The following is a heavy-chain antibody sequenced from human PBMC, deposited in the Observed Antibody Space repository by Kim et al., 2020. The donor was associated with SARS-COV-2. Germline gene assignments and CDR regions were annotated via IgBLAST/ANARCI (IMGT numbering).Heavy chain of an antibody. J-gene: IGHJ4*02. CDR2: IDPSDSYT. CDR1: GYSFTSYW. D-gene: IGHD1-26*01. V-gene: IGHV5-10-1*01. CDR3: AGGFPYQWELRA. Sequence: GESLKISCKGSGYSFTSYWISWVRQMPGKGLEWMGRIDPSDSYTNYSPSFQGHVTISADKSISTAYLQWSSLKASDTAMYYCAGGFPYQWELRAWGQGTLVTVSS.